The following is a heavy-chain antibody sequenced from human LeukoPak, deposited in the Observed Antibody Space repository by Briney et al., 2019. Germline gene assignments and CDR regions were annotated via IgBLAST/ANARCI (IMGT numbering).Heavy chain of an antibody. CDR2: IWYDGSNK. Sequence: PGGSLRLSCAASGFTFSSYGMHWVRQAPGKGLEWVAVIWYDGSNKYYADSVKGRFTISRDNSKNTLYLQMNSLRAEDTAVYYWVRELAAAGWWDYWGQGTLVTVSS. D-gene: IGHD6-13*01. J-gene: IGHJ4*02. CDR3: VRELAAAGWWDY. CDR1: GFTFSSYG. V-gene: IGHV3-33*01.